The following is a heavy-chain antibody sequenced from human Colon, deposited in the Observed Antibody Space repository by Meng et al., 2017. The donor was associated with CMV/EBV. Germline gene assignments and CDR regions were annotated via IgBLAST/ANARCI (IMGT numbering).Heavy chain of an antibody. CDR3: ARDIAGDYYMNWFDP. D-gene: IGHD4-17*01. Sequence: SGSSFTSNAMNWVRQAPGQGLEWMGWINTNTGIAIYAQGFTGRFVFSLDTSVSTAYLQINNLKPEDTGVYYCARDIAGDYYMNWFDPWGQGTLVTVSS. J-gene: IGHJ5*02. V-gene: IGHV7-4-1*02. CDR2: INTNTGIA. CDR1: GSSFTSNA.